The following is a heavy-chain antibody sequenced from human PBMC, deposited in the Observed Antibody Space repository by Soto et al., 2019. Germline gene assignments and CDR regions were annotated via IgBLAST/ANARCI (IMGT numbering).Heavy chain of an antibody. D-gene: IGHD3-10*01. J-gene: IGHJ6*02. CDR2: INHSGST. Sequence: QVQLQQWGAGLLKPSETLSLTCAVYGGSFSGYYWSWIRQPPGKGLEWIGEINHSGSTNYNPSLKSRVTISVDTSKNQFSLKLSSVTAADTAVYYCARGRRGRITIPYYYGMDVWGQGTTVTVSS. CDR3: ARGRRGRITIPYYYGMDV. CDR1: GGSFSGYY. V-gene: IGHV4-34*01.